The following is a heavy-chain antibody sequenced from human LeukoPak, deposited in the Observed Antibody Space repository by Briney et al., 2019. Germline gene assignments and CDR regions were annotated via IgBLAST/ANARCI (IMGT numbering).Heavy chain of an antibody. CDR1: GGTFSSCA. CDR3: ARGVYYYGSGSAFDY. CDR2: IIPIFGTA. D-gene: IGHD3-10*01. Sequence: SVKVSCKASGGTFSSCAISWVRQAPGQGLEWMGGIIPIFGTANYAQKFQGRVTITADKSTSTAYMELSSLRSEDTAVYYCARGVYYYGSGSAFDYWGQGTLVTVSS. V-gene: IGHV1-69*06. J-gene: IGHJ4*02.